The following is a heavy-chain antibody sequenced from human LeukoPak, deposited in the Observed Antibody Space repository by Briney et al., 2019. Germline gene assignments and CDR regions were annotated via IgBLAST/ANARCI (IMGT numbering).Heavy chain of an antibody. Sequence: ASVKVSCKASEYTFTAFYMHWVRQAPGQGLEWMGRVNPNSGATNYAQKFQGRVTMTRDTSISTAYLELSRLRSDDTAVYYCARGVVVGAFDIWGQGTMVTVSS. CDR2: VNPNSGAT. CDR3: ARGVVVGAFDI. J-gene: IGHJ3*02. V-gene: IGHV1-2*06. CDR1: EYTFTAFY. D-gene: IGHD3-3*01.